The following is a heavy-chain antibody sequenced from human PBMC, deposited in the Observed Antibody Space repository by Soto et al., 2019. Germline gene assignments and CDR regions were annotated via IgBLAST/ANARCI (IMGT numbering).Heavy chain of an antibody. CDR3: ARAGEMATIINWFDP. J-gene: IGHJ5*02. V-gene: IGHV1-69*13. CDR1: GGTFSSYA. Sequence: ASVKVSCKASGGTFSSYAISWVRQAPGQGLEWMGGIIPIFGTANYAQKFQGRVTITADESTSTAYMELSSLRSEDTAVYYCARAGEMATIINWFDPWGQGTLVTVSS. CDR2: IIPIFGTA. D-gene: IGHD5-12*01.